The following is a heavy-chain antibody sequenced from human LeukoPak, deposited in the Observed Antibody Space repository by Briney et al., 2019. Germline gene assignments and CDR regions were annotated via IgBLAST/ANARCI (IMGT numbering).Heavy chain of an antibody. V-gene: IGHV3-21*01. CDR2: ISSSSSYI. CDR3: ARDPVRYCSSTSCYANAFDI. CDR1: GFTFSSYS. J-gene: IGHJ3*02. Sequence: GGSLRLSCAASGFTFSSYSMNWVRQAPGKGLEWVSSISSSSSYIYYADSVKGRFTISRDNAKNSLYLQMNSLRAEDTAVYYCARDPVRYCSSTSCYANAFDIWGQGTMVTVSS. D-gene: IGHD2-2*01.